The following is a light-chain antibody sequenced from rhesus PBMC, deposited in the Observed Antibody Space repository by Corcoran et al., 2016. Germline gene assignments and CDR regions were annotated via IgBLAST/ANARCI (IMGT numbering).Light chain of an antibody. Sequence: DIQMTQSPSALSASVGDRVTISCRASQNIYSNLAWYQQKPGKAPKLLSYDASSLQTGIPSRFCGSGSGTDFTLTISSLQPEDSAAYYCQHYYDNPYSFGQWTKVEIK. J-gene: IGKJ2*01. CDR2: DAS. CDR1: QNIYSN. CDR3: QHYYDNPYS. V-gene: IGKV1S12*01.